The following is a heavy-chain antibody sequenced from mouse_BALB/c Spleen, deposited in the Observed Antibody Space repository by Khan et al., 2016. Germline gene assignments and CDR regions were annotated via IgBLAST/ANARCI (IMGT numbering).Heavy chain of an antibody. Sequence: EVQLQESGPGLVKPSQSLSLTCTVTGYSITSDYAWNWIRQFPGNKLERMGYKSYSGSTSYNPYFKSRISITLDTSTNQSFLQLNSVTTEDTATYYCARDNYGSSYFDYWGQGTTLTVSS. CDR3: ARDNYGSSYFDY. D-gene: IGHD1-1*01. V-gene: IGHV3-2*02. J-gene: IGHJ2*01. CDR1: GYSITSDYA. CDR2: KSYSGST.